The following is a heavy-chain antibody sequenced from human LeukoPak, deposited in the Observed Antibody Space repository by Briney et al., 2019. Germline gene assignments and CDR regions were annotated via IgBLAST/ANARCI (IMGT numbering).Heavy chain of an antibody. D-gene: IGHD5-24*01. CDR2: IYSGGST. CDR1: GFTFNDYW. Sequence: GGSLRLSCAASGFTFNDYWMTWVRQAPGKGLEWVSVIYSGGSTYYADSVKGRFTISRDNSKNTLYLQMNSLRAEDTAVYYCARDKNGYKDYWGQGTLVTVSS. V-gene: IGHV3-66*01. J-gene: IGHJ4*02. CDR3: ARDKNGYKDY.